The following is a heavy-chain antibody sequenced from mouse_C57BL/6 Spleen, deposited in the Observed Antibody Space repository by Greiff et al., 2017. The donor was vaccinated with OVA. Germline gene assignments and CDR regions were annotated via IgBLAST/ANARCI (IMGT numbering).Heavy chain of an antibody. D-gene: IGHD1-1*01. J-gene: IGHJ4*01. CDR2: INYDGSST. V-gene: IGHV5-16*01. CDR3: ARDGDGSSYFYYAMDY. CDR1: GFTFSDYY. Sequence: EVKLLESEGGLVQPGSSMKLSCTASGFTFSDYYMAWVRQVPEKGLEWVANINYDGSSTYYLDSLKSRFIISRDNAKNILYLQMSSLKSEDTATYYCARDGDGSSYFYYAMDYWGQGTSVTVSS.